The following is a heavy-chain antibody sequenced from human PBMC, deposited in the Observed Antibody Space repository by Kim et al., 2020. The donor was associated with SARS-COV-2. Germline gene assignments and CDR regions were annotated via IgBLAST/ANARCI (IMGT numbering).Heavy chain of an antibody. V-gene: IGHV4-39*07. CDR3: ARVGMGSTFFDS. J-gene: IGHJ4*02. D-gene: IGHD1-26*01. Sequence: YNPSLKSQVTISVDTSKNDFSLKWKSVTAADTAVFYCARVGMGSTFFDSWGQGTLVTVSS.